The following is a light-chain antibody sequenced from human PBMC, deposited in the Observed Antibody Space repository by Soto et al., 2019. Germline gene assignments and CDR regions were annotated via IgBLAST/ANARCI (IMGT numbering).Light chain of an antibody. J-gene: IGKJ1*01. CDR2: DAS. CDR3: QQYGSSPRT. Sequence: EIVLTQSPVTLSLSPGEGATLSCRASQSVRTYLAWYQVKPGQAPRLLIYDASSRASGVPARFSGSGCGTDFTLTISRLEHEDFAVYYCQQYGSSPRTFGQGTKVEIK. CDR1: QSVRTY. V-gene: IGKV3-20*01.